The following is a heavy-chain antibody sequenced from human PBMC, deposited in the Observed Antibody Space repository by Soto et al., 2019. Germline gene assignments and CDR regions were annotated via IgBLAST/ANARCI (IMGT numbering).Heavy chain of an antibody. V-gene: IGHV3-33*01. CDR3: ARAFIAAAGEYVFDI. Sequence: QVQLVESGGGVVQPGRSLRLSCAASGFTFSSYGMHWVRQAPGKGLEWVAVIWYDGSNKYYADSVKGRFTISRDNSKNTLYRKMNSWRAENTAVFYCARAFIAAAGEYVFDIGGKGTMVTFSS. J-gene: IGHJ3*02. CDR2: IWYDGSNK. D-gene: IGHD6-25*01. CDR1: GFTFSSYG.